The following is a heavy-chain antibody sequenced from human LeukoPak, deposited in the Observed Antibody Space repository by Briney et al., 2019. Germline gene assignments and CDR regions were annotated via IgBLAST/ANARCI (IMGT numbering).Heavy chain of an antibody. Sequence: SVKVSCKASGGTFSSYAISWVRQAPGQGLEWMGRIIPNLGIANYAQKFQGRVTITADKSTSTAYMELSSLRSEDTAVYYCASTGGNCGGDCYQDYWGQGTLVTVSS. D-gene: IGHD2-21*02. J-gene: IGHJ4*02. CDR1: GGTFSSYA. CDR3: ASTGGNCGGDCYQDY. CDR2: IIPNLGIA. V-gene: IGHV1-69*04.